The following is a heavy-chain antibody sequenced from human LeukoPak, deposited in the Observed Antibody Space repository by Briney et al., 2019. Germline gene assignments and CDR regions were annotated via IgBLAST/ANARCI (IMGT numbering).Heavy chain of an antibody. CDR1: GGTFSSYA. CDR3: ARTKDGYNYDAFDI. Sequence: SVKVSCKASGGTFSSYAISWVRQAPGQGLEWMGGIIPIFGTANYAQKFQGRVTITADESTSTAYMELSSLRSEDTAVYYCARTKDGYNYDAFDIWGQGTMVTVSS. J-gene: IGHJ3*02. V-gene: IGHV1-69*13. D-gene: IGHD5-24*01. CDR2: IIPIFGTA.